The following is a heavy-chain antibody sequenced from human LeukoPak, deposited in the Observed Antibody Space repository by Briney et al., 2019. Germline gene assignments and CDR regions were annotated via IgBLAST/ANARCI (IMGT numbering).Heavy chain of an antibody. Sequence: GGSLRLSCAASGFTFSGSTIFWARQASGKGLEWVGRIRTKPNNYATSYVASVKGRFTISRDDSKNTAYLKMKSLKTEDTAVYYCARLGYSANSAVDYWGQGTLVTVSS. CDR1: GFTFSGST. D-gene: IGHD4-23*01. J-gene: IGHJ4*02. CDR2: IRTKPNNYAT. CDR3: ARLGYSANSAVDY. V-gene: IGHV3-73*01.